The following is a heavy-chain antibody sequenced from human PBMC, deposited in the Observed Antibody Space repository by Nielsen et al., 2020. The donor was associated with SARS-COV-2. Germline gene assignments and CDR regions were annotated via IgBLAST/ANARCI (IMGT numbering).Heavy chain of an antibody. J-gene: IGHJ4*02. D-gene: IGHD6-19*01. CDR3: AARRGSGWYSVDY. CDR2: IYSSGGST. Sequence: VRQAPGKGLEWVSLIYSSGGSTYYADSVRGRFTISRDNSKNTLYLQMNSLRAEDTAVYYCAARRGSGWYSVDYWGQGTLVTVSS. V-gene: IGHV3-23*03.